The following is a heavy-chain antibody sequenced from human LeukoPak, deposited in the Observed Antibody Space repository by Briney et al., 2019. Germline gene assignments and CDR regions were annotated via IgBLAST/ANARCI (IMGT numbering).Heavy chain of an antibody. CDR1: GGSFSGYY. CDR3: ARGVSSSWSYFDY. J-gene: IGHJ4*02. Sequence: SETLSLTCAVYGGSFSGYYWSWIRQPPGKGLEWIGYIYYSGSTNYNPSLKSRVTISVDTSKNQFSLKLSSVTAADTAVYYCARGVSSSWSYFDYWGQGTLVTVSS. CDR2: IYYSGST. D-gene: IGHD6-13*01. V-gene: IGHV4-59*01.